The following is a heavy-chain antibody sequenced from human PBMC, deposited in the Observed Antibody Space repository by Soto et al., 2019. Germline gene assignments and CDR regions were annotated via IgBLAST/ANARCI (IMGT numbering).Heavy chain of an antibody. CDR1: GGTFSSYA. CDR3: AIVGVYDFWSGYHRYYFDY. V-gene: IGHV1-69*13. D-gene: IGHD3-3*01. CDR2: IIPIFGTA. J-gene: IGHJ4*02. Sequence: SVKVSCKASGGTFSSYAISWVRQAPGQGLEWMGGIIPIFGTANYAQKFQGRVTITADESTSTAYMELSSLRSEDTAVYYCAIVGVYDFWSGYHRYYFDYWGQGTLVTVSS.